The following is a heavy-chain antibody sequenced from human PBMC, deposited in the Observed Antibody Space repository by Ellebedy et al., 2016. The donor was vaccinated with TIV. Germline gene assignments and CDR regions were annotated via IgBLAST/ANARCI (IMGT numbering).Heavy chain of an antibody. D-gene: IGHD6-19*01. CDR2: IIPIFGTT. J-gene: IGHJ4*02. CDR3: AESDGSSAWGTDY. CDR1: GGTFNAYA. V-gene: IGHV1-69*13. Sequence: SVKVSXXASGGTFNAYAISWVRKAPGQGLEWIGGIIPIFGTTNYAQKFQGRVTITADELTSTAVMELSSLRSEDTAVYYCAESDGSSAWGTDYWGQGTLVTVSS.